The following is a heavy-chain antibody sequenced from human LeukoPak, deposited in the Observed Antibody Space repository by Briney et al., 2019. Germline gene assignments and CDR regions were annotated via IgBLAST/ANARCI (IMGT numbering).Heavy chain of an antibody. CDR3: AKEPITMIVVVAAFDI. CDR1: GFTFSSYA. V-gene: IGHV3-23*01. Sequence: GGSLRLSCAASGFTFSSYAMSWVRQAPGKGLELVSAISGSGGSTYYGDSVKGRFTISRDNSKNTPYLQMNSLRAEDTAVYYCAKEPITMIVVVAAFDIWGQGTMVTVSS. CDR2: ISGSGGST. J-gene: IGHJ3*02. D-gene: IGHD3-22*01.